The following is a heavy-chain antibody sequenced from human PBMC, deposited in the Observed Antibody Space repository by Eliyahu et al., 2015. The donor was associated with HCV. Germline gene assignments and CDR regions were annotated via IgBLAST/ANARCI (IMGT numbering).Heavy chain of an antibody. CDR3: ARHEGYDSSGYWGNFDY. CDR1: GYSFTSYW. V-gene: IGHV5-10-1*03. CDR2: IDPSDSYX. D-gene: IGHD3-22*01. Sequence: EVQLVQSGAEVKKPGESLRISCKGSGYSFTSYWISWVRQMPGKGLEWMGRIDPSDSYXNYXPSFQGHVTISADKSISTAYLQWSSLKASDTAMYYCARHEGYDSSGYWGNFDYWGQGTLVTVSS. J-gene: IGHJ4*02.